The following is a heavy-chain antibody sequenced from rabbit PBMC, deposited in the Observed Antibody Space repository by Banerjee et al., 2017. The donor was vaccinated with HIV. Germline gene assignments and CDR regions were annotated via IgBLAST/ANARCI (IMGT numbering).Heavy chain of an antibody. Sequence: QSLEESGGDLVKPGASLTLTCTASGFSFSSSYYMCWVRQAPGKGLEWIGCIYTGSDVTYYASWAKGRFTISKTSSTTVALQMTSLTAADTATYFCARSAWTYDYGGYAYDPNLWGPGTLVTVS. CDR3: ARSAWTYDYGGYAYDPNL. D-gene: IGHD6-1*01. J-gene: IGHJ4*01. CDR2: IYTGSDVT. V-gene: IGHV1S40*01. CDR1: GFSFSSSYY.